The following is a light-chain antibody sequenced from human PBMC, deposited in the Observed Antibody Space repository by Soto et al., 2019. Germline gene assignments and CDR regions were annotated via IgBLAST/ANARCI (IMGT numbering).Light chain of an antibody. J-gene: IGKJ2*01. Sequence: DVVMTQSPLSLPVTLGQPASISCRSSQSLAYSDGNTYLNWFQQRPGQSPRRLIYKVSTRDSGVPDRFSGSWSGTDFTLKIIRVEAEDVGVYYCMQGTHWPPYTFGQGTKLEIK. CDR2: KVS. V-gene: IGKV2-30*01. CDR1: QSLAYSDGNTY. CDR3: MQGTHWPPYT.